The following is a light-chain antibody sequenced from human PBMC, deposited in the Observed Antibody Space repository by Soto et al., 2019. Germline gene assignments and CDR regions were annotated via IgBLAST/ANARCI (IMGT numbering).Light chain of an antibody. CDR3: TSYTSSSTRGV. CDR1: SSDVGGYNY. Sequence: QSALTQPASVSGSPGQSITISCTGTSSDVGGYNYVSWYQQHPGKAPKLMIYDVTNRPSGVSNRFSGSKSGNTASLTISGLQAEDDAEYYCTSYTSSSTRGVFGGGTKLTVL. J-gene: IGLJ2*01. CDR2: DVT. V-gene: IGLV2-14*01.